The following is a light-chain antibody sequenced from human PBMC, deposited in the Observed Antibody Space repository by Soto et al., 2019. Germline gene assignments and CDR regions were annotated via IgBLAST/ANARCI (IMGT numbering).Light chain of an antibody. V-gene: IGKV1-33*01. CDR1: QTVYTW. Sequence: DIHMTQSPSTLSASIVYRVTITCLASQTVYTWLAWYQQKPGTAPKLLIYDASNLETGVPSRFSGSGSGTDFTFTISSLQPEDIATYYCQQYDNLPLTFGGGTKVDIK. J-gene: IGKJ4*01. CDR3: QQYDNLPLT. CDR2: DAS.